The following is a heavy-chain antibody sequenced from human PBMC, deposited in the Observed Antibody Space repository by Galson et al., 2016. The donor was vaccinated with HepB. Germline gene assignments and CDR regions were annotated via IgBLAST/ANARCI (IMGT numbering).Heavy chain of an antibody. CDR2: ISYDGSNK. Sequence: LRLSCAASEFTFSSYGMHWVRQAPGKGLEWVAFISYDGSNKKYADSVKGRFTISRDNSKKTLYLQMNSLRAEDTAVYYCAKDALFYGSGNYVHYWGQGTLVTVSS. CDR1: EFTFSSYG. CDR3: AKDALFYGSGNYVHY. D-gene: IGHD3-10*01. J-gene: IGHJ4*02. V-gene: IGHV3-30*18.